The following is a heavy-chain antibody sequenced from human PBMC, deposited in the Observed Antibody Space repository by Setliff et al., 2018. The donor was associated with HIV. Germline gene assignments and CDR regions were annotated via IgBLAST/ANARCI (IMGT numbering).Heavy chain of an antibody. D-gene: IGHD3-3*02. J-gene: IGHJ6*02. V-gene: IGHV1-58*02. CDR2: IVVDGSNT. Sequence: SVKVSCKASGVTFTTSTIQWVRQARGQRLEWIGWIVVDGSNTNYAQKVQGRVTLTTDTSTSTAYMELRRLRSDDTAVYYCARDAWVEFLEWTFYGMDVWGQGTTVTVSS. CDR1: GVTFTTST. CDR3: ARDAWVEFLEWTFYGMDV.